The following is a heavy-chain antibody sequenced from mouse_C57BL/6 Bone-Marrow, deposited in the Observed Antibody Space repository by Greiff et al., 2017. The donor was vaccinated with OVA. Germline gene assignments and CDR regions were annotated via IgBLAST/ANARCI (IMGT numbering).Heavy chain of an antibody. Sequence: VQLQQSVAELVRPGASVKLSCTASGFTIKNTYMHWVKQRPEQGLEWIGRIDPANGNTTYAPKFQGKATLTADTSSNTSYLQLSSLTSEDTAIYYCAPLYYDYDGLAYWGQGTLVTVSA. D-gene: IGHD2-4*01. J-gene: IGHJ3*01. V-gene: IGHV14-3*01. CDR1: GFTIKNTY. CDR3: APLYYDYDGLAY. CDR2: IDPANGNT.